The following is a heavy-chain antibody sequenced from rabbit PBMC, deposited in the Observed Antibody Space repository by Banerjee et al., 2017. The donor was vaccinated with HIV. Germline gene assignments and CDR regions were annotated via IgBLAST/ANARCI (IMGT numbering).Heavy chain of an antibody. Sequence: QSLEESGGDLVKPGASLTLTCTASGFSFSSGYDMCWVRQAPGKGLEWIACIYAGSSGSTYYASWAKGRFTISKTSSTTVTLQMTSLTAADTATYFCTRDYSNGDGYADFDLWGPGTLVTVS. CDR1: GFSFSSGYD. D-gene: IGHD6-1*01. CDR2: IYAGSSGST. J-gene: IGHJ4*01. CDR3: TRDYSNGDGYADFDL. V-gene: IGHV1S40*01.